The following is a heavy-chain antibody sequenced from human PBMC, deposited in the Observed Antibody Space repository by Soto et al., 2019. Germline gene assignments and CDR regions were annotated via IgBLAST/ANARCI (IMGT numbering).Heavy chain of an antibody. CDR3: AREGGWLRVPFHARCYYGIDV. CDR1: GYSFTSYW. V-gene: IGHV5-10-1*01. Sequence: PGESLKFSCKGPGYSFTSYWLSWVRELPGKGMLSMGRIDPSDSYTNYSPSFRGHVTISADKSISTAYLQWSSLKASDTAMYYCAREGGWLRVPFHARCYYGIDVWGQGTTVTVSS. J-gene: IGHJ6*02. D-gene: IGHD5-12*01. CDR2: IDPSDSYT.